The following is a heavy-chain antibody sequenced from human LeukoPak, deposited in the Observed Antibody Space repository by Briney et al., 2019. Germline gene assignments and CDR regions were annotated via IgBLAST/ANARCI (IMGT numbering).Heavy chain of an antibody. J-gene: IGHJ5*02. V-gene: IGHV4-59*01. D-gene: IGHD3-3*01. CDR2: IYYSGST. CDR3: ARVRYDFWSGYPHRGGFDP. CDR1: GGSISSYY. Sequence: PSETLSLTCTVSGGSISSYYWSWIRQPSGKGLEWIGYIYYSGSTNYNPSLKSRVTISVDTSKNQFSLKLSSVTAADTAVYYCARVRYDFWSGYPHRGGFDPWGQGTLVTVSS.